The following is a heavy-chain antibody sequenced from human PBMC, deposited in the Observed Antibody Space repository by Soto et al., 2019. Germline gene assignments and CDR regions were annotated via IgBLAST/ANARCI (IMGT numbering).Heavy chain of an antibody. Sequence: QVQLVQSGAEVKKPGSSVKVSCKASGGTFSSYAISWVRQAPGQGLEWMGGIIPIFGTANYAQKFQGRVTITPAKSTSTAYMALSSLRSEDTAVYYCATRYYYGSGSYRYWGQGTLVTVSS. CDR2: IIPIFGTA. J-gene: IGHJ4*02. CDR3: ATRYYYGSGSYRY. V-gene: IGHV1-69*06. CDR1: GGTFSSYA. D-gene: IGHD3-10*01.